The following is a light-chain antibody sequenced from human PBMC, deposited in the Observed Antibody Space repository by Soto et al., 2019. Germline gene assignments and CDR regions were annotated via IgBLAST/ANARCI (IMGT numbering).Light chain of an antibody. CDR2: YDA. Sequence: SYELTQPPSVSVAPGKTARITCGGNNIGSKSVHWCQQKPGQAPVLVIYYDADRPSGIPERFSGSNSGNTASLTVSRVEAGDEADYFCQVWDSSSELYVFATGTKLTVL. V-gene: IGLV3-21*04. J-gene: IGLJ1*01. CDR3: QVWDSSSELYV. CDR1: NIGSKS.